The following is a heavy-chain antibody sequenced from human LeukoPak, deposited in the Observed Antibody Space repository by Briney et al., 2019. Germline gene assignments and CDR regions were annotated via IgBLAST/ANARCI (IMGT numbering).Heavy chain of an antibody. Sequence: ASVKVSCKASGDTCTSYGISWVRQAPGQGLEWMGWISAYNGNTNYAQKLQGRVTMTIDTSTSTAYMELRSLRSDDTAVYYCARDSGDLQYYSYGMDVWGQGTTVTVSS. CDR2: ISAYNGNT. CDR3: ARDSGDLQYYSYGMDV. CDR1: GDTCTSYG. J-gene: IGHJ6*02. V-gene: IGHV1-18*01. D-gene: IGHD7-27*01.